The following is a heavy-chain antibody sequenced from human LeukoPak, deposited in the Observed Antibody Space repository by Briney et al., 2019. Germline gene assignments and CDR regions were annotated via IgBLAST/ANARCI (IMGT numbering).Heavy chain of an antibody. V-gene: IGHV3-48*03. J-gene: IGHJ6*04. CDR1: GFTFSSYE. CDR2: ISSSGSTI. CDR3: ARNPPTRSRLLHYYYGMDV. D-gene: IGHD2-15*01. Sequence: GGSLRLSCAASGFTFSSYEMNWVRQAPGKGLEWVPYISSSGSTIYYADSVKGRFTISRDNAKNSLYLQMNSLRAEDTAVYYCARNPPTRSRLLHYYYGMDVWGKGTTVTVSS.